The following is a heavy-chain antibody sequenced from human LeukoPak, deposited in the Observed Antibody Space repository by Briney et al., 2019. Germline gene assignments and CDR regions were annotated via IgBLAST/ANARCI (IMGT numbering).Heavy chain of an antibody. V-gene: IGHV4-59*12. CDR3: ARMTTVVTVDY. Sequence: PSETLSLTCTVSGGSISRYYWSWIRQPPGKGLEWIGHIYYSGSTYYNPSLKSRVTISVDTSKSQFSLNLSSVTAADTAVYYCARMTTVVTVDYWGQGTLVTVSS. CDR1: GGSISRYY. D-gene: IGHD4-23*01. J-gene: IGHJ4*02. CDR2: IYYSGST.